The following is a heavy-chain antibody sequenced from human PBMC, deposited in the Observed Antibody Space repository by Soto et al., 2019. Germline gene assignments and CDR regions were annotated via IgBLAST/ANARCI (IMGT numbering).Heavy chain of an antibody. V-gene: IGHV1-18*01. D-gene: IGHD2-2*01. Sequence: AASVKVSCKASGYTFTIYGISWVRQAPGQGLEWMGWISAYNGNTNYAQKLQGRVTMTTDTSTSTAYMELRSLRSDDTAVYYCARYCSTTSCYSGPHYWGQGTLVTVSS. CDR2: ISAYNGNT. CDR3: ARYCSTTSCYSGPHY. CDR1: GYTFTIYG. J-gene: IGHJ4*02.